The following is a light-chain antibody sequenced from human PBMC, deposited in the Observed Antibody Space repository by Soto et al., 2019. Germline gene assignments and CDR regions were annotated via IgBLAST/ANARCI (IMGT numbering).Light chain of an antibody. J-gene: IGKJ2*01. Sequence: DIQMTQSPSTLSASVGDRVTITCRASQSISSWLAWYQQKPGKAPKVLIYKASSLESGVPSRFSGSGSGTEFTLTLSSLQPDDFATYYCQQYNSYSGTFGQGTKLEIK. CDR2: KAS. CDR3: QQYNSYSGT. V-gene: IGKV1-5*03. CDR1: QSISSW.